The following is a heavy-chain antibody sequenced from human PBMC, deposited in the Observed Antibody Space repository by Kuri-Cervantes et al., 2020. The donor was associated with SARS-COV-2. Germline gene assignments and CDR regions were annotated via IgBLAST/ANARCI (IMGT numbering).Heavy chain of an antibody. Sequence: GESLKISCAASGFTFSGSAMHWVRQASGKGLEWVGRIRSKANSYATAYAASVKGRFTIPRDDSKNTAYLQMNSLKTEDTAVYYCATLIDYWGQGALVTVSS. CDR1: GFTFSGSA. V-gene: IGHV3-73*01. J-gene: IGHJ4*02. CDR3: ATLIDY. CDR2: IRSKANSYAT.